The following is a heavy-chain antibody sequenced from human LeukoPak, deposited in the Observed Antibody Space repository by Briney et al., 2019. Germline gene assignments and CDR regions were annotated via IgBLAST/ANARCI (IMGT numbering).Heavy chain of an antibody. CDR2: IYYSGST. D-gene: IGHD2-2*01. CDR1: GGSISSYY. CDR3: ARGNIVVVPAAMGFDY. Sequence: TSETLSLTCTVSGGSISSYYWSWIRQPPGKGLEWIGYIYYSGSTNYNPSLKSRVTISVDTSKNQFSLKLSSVTAADTAVYYCARGNIVVVPAAMGFDYWGQGTLVTVSS. J-gene: IGHJ4*02. V-gene: IGHV4-59*01.